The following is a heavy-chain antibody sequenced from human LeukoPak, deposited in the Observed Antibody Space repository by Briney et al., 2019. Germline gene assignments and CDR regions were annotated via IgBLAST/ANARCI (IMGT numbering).Heavy chain of an antibody. CDR3: ARETVVVPAAQGNAFDI. Sequence: GGSLRLSCAASGFTFSSYGMHWVRQAPGKGLEWVAVISHDGSNKYYADSVKGRFTISRDNSKNTLYLQMNSLRAEDTAVYYCARETVVVPAAQGNAFDIWGQGTMVTVSS. J-gene: IGHJ3*02. D-gene: IGHD2-2*01. V-gene: IGHV3-30*03. CDR2: ISHDGSNK. CDR1: GFTFSSYG.